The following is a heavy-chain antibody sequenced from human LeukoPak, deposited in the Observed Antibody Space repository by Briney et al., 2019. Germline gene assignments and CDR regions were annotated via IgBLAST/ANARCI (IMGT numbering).Heavy chain of an antibody. V-gene: IGHV4-34*01. CDR1: GGSFSGYY. D-gene: IGHD1-26*01. Sequence: SETLSLTCAVYGGSFSGYYWSWIRQPPGKGLEWIGEIDRSGSTNYNPSLKSRVTISVDTSKNQFSLKLSSVTAADTAVYYCARASPLGATTFGFDYWGQGTLVTVSS. CDR2: IDRSGST. J-gene: IGHJ4*02. CDR3: ARASPLGATTFGFDY.